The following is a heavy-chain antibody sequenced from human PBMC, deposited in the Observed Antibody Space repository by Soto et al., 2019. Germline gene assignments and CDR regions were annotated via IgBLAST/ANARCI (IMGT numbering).Heavy chain of an antibody. D-gene: IGHD6-6*01. CDR3: ARRAAAHHYYYGMDV. CDR1: GYSFTSYW. CDR2: IYPGDSDT. Sequence: RGESLKISCKGSGYSFTSYWIGWVRQMPGKGLEWMGIIYPGDSDTRYSPSFQGQVTISADKSISTAYLQWSSLKASDTAMYYCARRAAAHHYYYGMDVWGQGTTVTVSS. V-gene: IGHV5-51*01. J-gene: IGHJ6*02.